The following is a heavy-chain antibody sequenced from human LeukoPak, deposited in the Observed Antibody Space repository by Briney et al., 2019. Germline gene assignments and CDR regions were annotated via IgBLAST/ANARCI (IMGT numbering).Heavy chain of an antibody. Sequence: GGSLRLSCAASGFTFSSYAMSWVRQAPGKGLEWVSAISGSGGSTYYADSVKGRFTISRDNSKNTLYLQMNSLRAEDTAVYYCAKRSYGSDYYGMDVWGQGTTVTASS. J-gene: IGHJ6*02. D-gene: IGHD5-18*01. V-gene: IGHV3-23*01. CDR3: AKRSYGSDYYGMDV. CDR1: GFTFSSYA. CDR2: ISGSGGST.